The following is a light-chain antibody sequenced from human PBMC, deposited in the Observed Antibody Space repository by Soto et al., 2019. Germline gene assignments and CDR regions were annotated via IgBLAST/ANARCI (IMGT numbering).Light chain of an antibody. J-gene: IGKJ3*01. V-gene: IGKV1-33*01. CDR3: QQYDSIPFT. CDR2: DAS. Sequence: DIPMTQSPSSLSASVGDRVTITCQASQDISKYLNWYQQKPGKAPKLLIYDASNLEAGVPSRFSGTGSGKFYTFTISSLHPEDFATYHCQQYDSIPFTFGPGTKVEIK. CDR1: QDISKY.